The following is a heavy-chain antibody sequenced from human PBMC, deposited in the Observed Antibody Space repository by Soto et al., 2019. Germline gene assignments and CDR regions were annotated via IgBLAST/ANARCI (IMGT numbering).Heavy chain of an antibody. D-gene: IGHD5-12*01. CDR1: GFTFTSSA. Sequence: SVKVSCKASGFTFTSSAVQWVRQARGQRLEWIGWIVVGSGNTNYAQKFQERVTITRDMSTSTAYMELSSLRSEDTAVYYCAAEGGRYSGYDYVPRYYGMDVWGQGTTVTVSS. CDR3: AAEGGRYSGYDYVPRYYGMDV. V-gene: IGHV1-58*01. CDR2: IVVGSGNT. J-gene: IGHJ6*02.